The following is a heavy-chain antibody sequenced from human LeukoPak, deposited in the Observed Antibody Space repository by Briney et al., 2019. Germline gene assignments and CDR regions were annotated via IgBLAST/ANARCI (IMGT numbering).Heavy chain of an antibody. J-gene: IGHJ4*02. D-gene: IGHD6-6*01. CDR1: GGTFSSYA. CDR3: ARDLDQYSSSSVWGY. Sequence: GASVKVSCKASGGTFSSYAISWVRQAPGQGLEWMGGIIPIFGTANYAQKFQGRVTITADESTSTAYMELSSLRSEGTAVYYCARDLDQYSSSSVWGYWGQGTLVTVSS. CDR2: IIPIFGTA. V-gene: IGHV1-69*13.